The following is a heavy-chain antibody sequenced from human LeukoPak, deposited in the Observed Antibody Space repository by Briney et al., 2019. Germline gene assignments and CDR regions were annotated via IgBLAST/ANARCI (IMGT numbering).Heavy chain of an antibody. V-gene: IGHV1-2*02. CDR3: ARLNIVATNFDY. Sequence: ASVKVSCKTSGYTFTKYGITWVRQAPGQGLEWMGWINPNSGGTNYAQKFQGRVTMTRDTSISTAYMELSRLRSDDTAVYYCARLNIVATNFDYWGQGTLVTVSS. J-gene: IGHJ4*02. D-gene: IGHD5-12*01. CDR1: GYTFTKYG. CDR2: INPNSGGT.